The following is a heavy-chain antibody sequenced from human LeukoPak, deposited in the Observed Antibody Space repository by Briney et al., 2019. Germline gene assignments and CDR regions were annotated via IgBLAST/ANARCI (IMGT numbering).Heavy chain of an antibody. J-gene: IGHJ4*02. Sequence: GESLKISCKGSGYSFTSYWIGWVRQMPGKGLEWMGIIYPGDSDTRYSPSFQGQVTISADKSISTAYLQWSSLKASDTAMYYCASTTVTAREKYYFECWGQGTLVTVSS. CDR3: ASTTVTAREKYYFEC. CDR2: IYPGDSDT. V-gene: IGHV5-51*01. CDR1: GYSFTSYW. D-gene: IGHD4-17*01.